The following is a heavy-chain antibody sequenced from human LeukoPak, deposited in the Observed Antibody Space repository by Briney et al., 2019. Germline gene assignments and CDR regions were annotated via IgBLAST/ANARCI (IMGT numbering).Heavy chain of an antibody. CDR2: ISESGDNT. D-gene: IGHD6-19*01. CDR3: AKFRAVAGIDY. J-gene: IGHJ4*02. CDR1: GFTFSSYA. V-gene: IGHV3-23*01. Sequence: GGSLRLSCAASGFTFSSYAMTWVRQALGKGLEWVSGISESGDNTYYADSVEGRLTISRDNSKYTLYLQMNSLRAEDTAVYFCAKFRAVAGIDYWGQGILVTVSS.